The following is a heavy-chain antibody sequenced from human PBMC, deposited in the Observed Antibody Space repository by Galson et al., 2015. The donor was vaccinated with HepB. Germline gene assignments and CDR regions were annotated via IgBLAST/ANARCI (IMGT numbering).Heavy chain of an antibody. D-gene: IGHD3-10*01. Sequence: SLRLSCAASGFIVDGSGMSWVRQAPGKGLEWVSGISASGGKTYYADSAEGRFTLSRDKFPNTVYLQMNSLRVDDSALYYCTRDSGWESAYWGQGTLVTVSS. CDR3: TRDSGWESAY. J-gene: IGHJ4*02. V-gene: IGHV3-23*01. CDR1: GFIVDGSG. CDR2: ISASGGKT.